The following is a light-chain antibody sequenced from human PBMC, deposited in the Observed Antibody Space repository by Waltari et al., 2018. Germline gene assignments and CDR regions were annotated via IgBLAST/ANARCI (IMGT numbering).Light chain of an antibody. Sequence: QSALTQPPSASESRGQSVTISCTGTNSYIGAYDTLSWYQQHPDKAPKLMIYEVSKRPSGVPDRFSGSKSGNTASLTVSGLQAEDEADYYCSSYAGNNILVFGGGTKVTVL. V-gene: IGLV2-8*01. CDR1: NSYIGAYDT. CDR3: SSYAGNNILV. J-gene: IGLJ3*02. CDR2: EVS.